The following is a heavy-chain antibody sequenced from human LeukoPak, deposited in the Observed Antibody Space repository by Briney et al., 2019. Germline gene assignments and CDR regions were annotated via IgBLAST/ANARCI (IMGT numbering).Heavy chain of an antibody. V-gene: IGHV4-61*01. D-gene: IGHD3-22*01. CDR1: GGSVSSGSYY. J-gene: IGHJ4*02. CDR2: IYYSGST. CDR3: ARSPPYYYDSSGYSFDY. Sequence: SETLSLTCTVSGGSVSSGSYYWSWMRQPPGKGREWIGYIYYSGSTNYNPSLKSRVTISVDTSKNQFSLKLSSVTAADTAVYYCARSPPYYYDSSGYSFDYWGQGTLVTVSS.